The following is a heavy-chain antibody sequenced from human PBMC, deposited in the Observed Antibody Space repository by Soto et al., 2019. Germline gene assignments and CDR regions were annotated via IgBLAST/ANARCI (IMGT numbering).Heavy chain of an antibody. Sequence: SQTLSLTCAISGDSVYSNSAAWNWIRLSPSRGLEWLGRTYYRSQWFNDYAISVKSRIIINSDTSKNQISLQLDSVTPEDTAVYYCANWGMDAWGQGTTVTVSS. J-gene: IGHJ6*02. D-gene: IGHD1-1*01. CDR3: ANWGMDA. CDR2: TYYRSQWFN. V-gene: IGHV6-1*01. CDR1: GDSVYSNSAA.